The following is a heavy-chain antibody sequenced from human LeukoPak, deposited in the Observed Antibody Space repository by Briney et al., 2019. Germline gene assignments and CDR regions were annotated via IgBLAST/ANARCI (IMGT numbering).Heavy chain of an antibody. J-gene: IGHJ5*02. CDR2: IDPNSGVR. V-gene: IGHV1-2*02. D-gene: IGHD2-15*01. Sequence: ASVKVSCKASGYTFYDYYIHWVRRAPGQGLEWMGWIDPNSGVRNYAQKFQGGVTMTRDTSTSTACMVLSSLTFDDTAVYYCARGGCSGGSCYSSWFDPWGQGTLVTVSS. CDR3: ARGGCSGGSCYSSWFDP. CDR1: GYTFYDYY.